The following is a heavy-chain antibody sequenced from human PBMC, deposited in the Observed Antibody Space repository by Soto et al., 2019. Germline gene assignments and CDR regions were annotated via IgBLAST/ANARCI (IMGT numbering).Heavy chain of an antibody. CDR3: ARDHGDSKEDWFDP. CDR2: ISAYNGNT. V-gene: IGHV1-18*01. CDR1: GYTFTSYG. D-gene: IGHD4-17*01. J-gene: IGHJ5*02. Sequence: QVQLVQSGAEVKKPGASVKVSCKASGYTFTSYGISWVRQAPGQGLEWMGWISAYNGNTNYAQKLQGRVTMTTDTSTSTGYMGLGSPRSDYAAGYYCARDHGDSKEDWFDPWGQGTLVTVSS.